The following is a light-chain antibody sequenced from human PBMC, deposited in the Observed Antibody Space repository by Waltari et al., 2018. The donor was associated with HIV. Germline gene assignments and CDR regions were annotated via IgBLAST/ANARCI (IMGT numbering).Light chain of an antibody. V-gene: IGLV1-47*01. CDR2: RDN. CDR3: AVWDDSLTAVI. J-gene: IGLJ2*01. Sequence: QSVLTQPPSASGTPGQRVSISCSGSDSNIGGNYVYWYQQVAGTAPKLLIYRDNQRHSGVSDLFSGSKAGSVASLAISGLRSEDEAAYFCAVWDDSLTAVIFGGKTKLTVL. CDR1: DSNIGGNY.